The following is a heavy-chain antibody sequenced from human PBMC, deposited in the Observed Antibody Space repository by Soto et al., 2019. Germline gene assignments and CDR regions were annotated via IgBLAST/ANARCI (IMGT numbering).Heavy chain of an antibody. V-gene: IGHV3-74*01. CDR3: AGGPGGLYHNDY. J-gene: IGHJ4*02. CDR1: GFIFSSDW. CDR2: INMDGSST. Sequence: PGGSLRLSCAASGFIFSSDWMHWVRQAAGKGLEWVSRINMDGSSTNYADSVKGRFTISRDNAKNMLYLQMDSLRAEDTAVYYCAGGPGGLYHNDYGGQGALVPVSS. D-gene: IGHD2-15*01.